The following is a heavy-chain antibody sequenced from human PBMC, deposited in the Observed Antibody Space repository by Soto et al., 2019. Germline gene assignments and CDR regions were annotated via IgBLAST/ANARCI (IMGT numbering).Heavy chain of an antibody. J-gene: IGHJ6*02. V-gene: IGHV3-15*01. Sequence: PGGSLRLSCAASGFTFINAWMSWVRQAPGKGLEWVGRIKSKTDGGTTDYAAPVKGRFTISRDDSKNTLYLQMNSLKTEDTAVYYCTVITLYYYYGMDVWGQGTTVTVSS. D-gene: IGHD3-10*01. CDR1: GFTFINAW. CDR2: IKSKTDGGTT. CDR3: TVITLYYYYGMDV.